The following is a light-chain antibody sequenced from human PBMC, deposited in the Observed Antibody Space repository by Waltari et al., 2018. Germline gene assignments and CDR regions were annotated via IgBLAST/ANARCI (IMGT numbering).Light chain of an antibody. CDR3: QHYVRLPAT. V-gene: IGKV3-20*01. J-gene: IGKJ1*01. Sequence: EIVLTQSLGTLSLSPGERATLSCRASQSISRALAWYQQKPGQAPRLLIYGASSRATGIPDRFSGSGSGTDFSLTIGRLEPEDFAVYYCQHYVRLPATFGQGTKVEIK. CDR2: GAS. CDR1: QSISRA.